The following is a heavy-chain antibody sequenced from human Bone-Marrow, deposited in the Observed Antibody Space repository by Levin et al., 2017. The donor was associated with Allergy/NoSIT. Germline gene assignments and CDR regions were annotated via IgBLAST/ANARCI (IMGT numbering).Heavy chain of an antibody. CDR2: FDPEDRET. D-gene: IGHD3-10*01. J-gene: IGHJ4*02. V-gene: IGHV1-24*01. Sequence: GESLKISCKVSGNNLTELSMHWVRQTPGKGLEWMGGFDPEDRETIYAQKFQGRVTMTEDSSTDTAYMELSSLRSEDTAVYYCASSGSGSYYNLDYWGQGTLVTVSS. CDR1: GNNLTELS. CDR3: ASSGSGSYYNLDY.